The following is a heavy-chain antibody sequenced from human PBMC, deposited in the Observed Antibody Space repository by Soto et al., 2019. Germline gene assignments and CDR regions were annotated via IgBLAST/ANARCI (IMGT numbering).Heavy chain of an antibody. CDR2: IIPIFGTA. CDR3: ARDLNQLYRAFDI. J-gene: IGHJ3*02. V-gene: IGHV1-69*13. CDR1: GGTFSSYA. Sequence: AVKVSCKASGGTFSSYAISWVRQAPGQGLEWMGGIIPIFGTANYAQKFQGRVTITADESTSTAYMELSSLRSEDTAVYYCARDLNQLYRAFDIRGQGKMVPV. D-gene: IGHD2-2*02.